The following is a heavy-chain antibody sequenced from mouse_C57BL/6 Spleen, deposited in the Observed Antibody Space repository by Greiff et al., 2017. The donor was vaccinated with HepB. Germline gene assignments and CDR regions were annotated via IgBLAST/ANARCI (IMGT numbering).Heavy chain of an antibody. Sequence: DVKLQESGGGLVQPGGSLSLSCAASGFTFTDYYMSWVRQPPGKALEWLGFIRNKANGYTTEYSASVKGRFTISRDNSQSILYLQMNALRAEDSATYYCARYGNDGYPFAYWGQGTLVTVSA. V-gene: IGHV7-3*01. CDR2: IRNKANGYTT. CDR1: GFTFTDYY. CDR3: ARYGNDGYPFAY. J-gene: IGHJ3*01. D-gene: IGHD2-3*01.